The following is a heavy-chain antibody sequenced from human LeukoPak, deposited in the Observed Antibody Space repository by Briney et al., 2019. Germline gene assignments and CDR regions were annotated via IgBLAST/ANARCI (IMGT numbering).Heavy chain of an antibody. Sequence: KASETLSLTCAVYGGSFSGYYWSWIRQPPGKGLEWIGEINHSGSTNYNPSLKSRVTISVDTSKNQFSLKLSSVTAADTAVYYCARGSEDDILTGYYFDYWGQGTLVTVSS. CDR2: INHSGST. CDR3: ARGSEDDILTGYYFDY. J-gene: IGHJ4*02. D-gene: IGHD3-9*01. V-gene: IGHV4-34*01. CDR1: GGSFSGYY.